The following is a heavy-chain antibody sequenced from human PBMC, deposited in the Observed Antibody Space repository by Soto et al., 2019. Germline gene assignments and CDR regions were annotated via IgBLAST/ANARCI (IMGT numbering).Heavy chain of an antibody. CDR2: IIPIFGTA. J-gene: IGHJ6*02. Sequence: RASVKVSCKASGGTFSSYAISWVRQAPGQGLEWMGGIIPIFGTANYAQKFQGRVTITADKSTSTAYMELSSLRSEDTAVYYCARGTAYYDILTGYWNGMDVWGQGTTVTVS. D-gene: IGHD3-9*01. CDR1: GGTFSSYA. V-gene: IGHV1-69*06. CDR3: ARGTAYYDILTGYWNGMDV.